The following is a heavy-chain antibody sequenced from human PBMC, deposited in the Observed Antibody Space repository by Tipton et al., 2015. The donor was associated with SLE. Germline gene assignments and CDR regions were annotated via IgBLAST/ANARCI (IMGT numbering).Heavy chain of an antibody. CDR3: ARDGAYGDFYFDY. CDR2: VSISGNT. Sequence: TLSLTCTVSGDSFSSYYWSWIRQPAGKGLEWIGRVSISGNTNYNPSLKSRVTMSLDTSKNQLSLELTSVTAADTAVYYCARDGAYGDFYFDYWGQGMLVTVSS. J-gene: IGHJ4*02. V-gene: IGHV4-4*07. CDR1: GDSFSSYY. D-gene: IGHD4-17*01.